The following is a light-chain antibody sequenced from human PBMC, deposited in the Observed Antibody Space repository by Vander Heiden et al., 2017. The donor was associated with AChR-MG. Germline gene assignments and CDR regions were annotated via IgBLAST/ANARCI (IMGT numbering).Light chain of an antibody. CDR1: GSNIGSNT. Sequence: QSVLTQPPSASGTPGQRVTFSCSGSGSNIGSNTVSWYQQLPGTAPKPLIYNNNPRPSGVPARFSGSKSGTSASLAISGLQSEDEADYYCAAWDDTLNGFYVFGTGTKVTVL. J-gene: IGLJ1*01. V-gene: IGLV1-44*01. CDR2: NNN. CDR3: AAWDDTLNGFYV.